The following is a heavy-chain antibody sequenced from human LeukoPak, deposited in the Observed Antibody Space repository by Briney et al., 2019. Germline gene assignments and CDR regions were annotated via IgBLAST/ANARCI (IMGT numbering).Heavy chain of an antibody. CDR3: ARDPSLYGDYFDY. Sequence: SETLSLTCTVSGGSISSYYWSWIRQPPGKGLEWIGYIYYSGSTNYNPSLKSRVTISVDTSKNQFSLKLSSVTAADTAVYYCARDPSLYGDYFDYWGQGTLVTVSS. CDR1: GGSISSYY. D-gene: IGHD4-17*01. V-gene: IGHV4-59*01. CDR2: IYYSGST. J-gene: IGHJ4*02.